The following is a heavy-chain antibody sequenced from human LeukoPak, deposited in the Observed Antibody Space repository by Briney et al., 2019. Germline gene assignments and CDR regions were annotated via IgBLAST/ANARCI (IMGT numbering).Heavy chain of an antibody. D-gene: IGHD6-6*01. CDR2: IYYSGST. V-gene: IGHV4-39*01. Sequence: SETLSLTCTVSGGPISSSSYYWGWIRQPPGKGLEWIGSIYYSGSTYYNPSLKSRVTISVDTSKNQFSLKLSSVTAVDTAVYYCATSRSIAAPFGYWGQGTLVTVSS. CDR1: GGPISSSSYY. CDR3: ATSRSIAAPFGY. J-gene: IGHJ4*02.